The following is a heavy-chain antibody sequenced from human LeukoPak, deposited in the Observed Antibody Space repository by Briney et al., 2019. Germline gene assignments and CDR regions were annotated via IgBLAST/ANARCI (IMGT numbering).Heavy chain of an antibody. CDR2: INPNSGGT. CDR3: ARPAAAGPSDWFDP. Sequence: GASVKVSCKASVYTFTGYYMHWVRQAPGQGLEGMGWINPNSGGTNYAQKFQGRVTMTRDTSISTAYMELSRLRADDTAVYYCARPAAAGPSDWFDPWGQGTLVTVSS. V-gene: IGHV1-2*02. D-gene: IGHD6-13*01. J-gene: IGHJ5*02. CDR1: VYTFTGYY.